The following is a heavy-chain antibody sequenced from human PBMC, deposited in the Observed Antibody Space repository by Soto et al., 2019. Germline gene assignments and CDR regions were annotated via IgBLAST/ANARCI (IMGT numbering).Heavy chain of an antibody. CDR1: GFTFDDYA. J-gene: IGHJ6*02. Sequence: EVQLLESGGGLVQPGRSLRLSCAASGFTFDDYAMHWVRQAPGKGLEWVSGISWNSGSIGYADSVKGRFTISRDNAKNSLYLQMNSLRAEDTALYYCAKDLRLDSSGWDRYYYYGMDVWGQGTTVTVSS. CDR2: ISWNSGSI. CDR3: AKDLRLDSSGWDRYYYYGMDV. D-gene: IGHD6-19*01. V-gene: IGHV3-9*01.